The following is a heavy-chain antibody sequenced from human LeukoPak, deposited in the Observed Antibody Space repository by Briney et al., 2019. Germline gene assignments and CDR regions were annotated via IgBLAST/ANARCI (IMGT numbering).Heavy chain of an antibody. CDR3: AREGDEGFDY. Sequence: SETLSLTCADSVGSISSGGYSWSCIRQPPGRGLEWVVYIYHCGRTNYNPPLKSRVTISVDRSKNQFSLKLSSVTAADPAVYYCAREGDEGFDYWGQRTLVTVSS. CDR2: IYHCGRT. V-gene: IGHV4-30-2*01. J-gene: IGHJ4*02. CDR1: VGSISSGGYS.